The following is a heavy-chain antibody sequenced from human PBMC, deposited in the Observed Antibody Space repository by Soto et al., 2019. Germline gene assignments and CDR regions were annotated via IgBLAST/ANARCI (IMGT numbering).Heavy chain of an antibody. J-gene: IGHJ6*02. CDR2: IMPIFRAP. CDR3: ARNKYILLLPDASFGYYYHYVMDF. CDR1: GGAFSDYA. Sequence: SVKVSCKASGGAFSDYAFSWVRQAPGQGLEWLGGIMPIFRAPDYAQKFQGRVTITADEFTRTAYMEMNSLRSEDTAVYYCARNKYILLLPDASFGYYYHYVMDFRGQGSSVIVSS. V-gene: IGHV1-69*13. D-gene: IGHD2-2*01.